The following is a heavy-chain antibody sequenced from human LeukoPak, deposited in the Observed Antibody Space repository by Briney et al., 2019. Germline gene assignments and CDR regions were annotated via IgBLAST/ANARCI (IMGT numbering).Heavy chain of an antibody. V-gene: IGHV4-39*07. CDR2: INHSGST. CDR1: GGSITSSSYY. Sequence: SETLSLTCTVSGGSITSSSYYWSWIRQPPGKGLEWIGEINHSGSTNYNPSLKSRVTISVDTSKNQFSLKLSSVTAADTAVYYCARTRRYCSGGSCYDWFDPWGQGTLVTVSS. CDR3: ARTRRYCSGGSCYDWFDP. D-gene: IGHD2-15*01. J-gene: IGHJ5*02.